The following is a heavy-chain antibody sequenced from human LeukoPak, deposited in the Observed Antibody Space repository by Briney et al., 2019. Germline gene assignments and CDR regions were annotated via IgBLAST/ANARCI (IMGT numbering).Heavy chain of an antibody. CDR1: GFTVSNNY. D-gene: IGHD6-13*01. Sequence: TGGSPRLSCAASGFTVSNNYMSWVRQAPGKGLEWVSVIYSGGSTFYSDSVKGRFTISRDNSKNTLYLQMNSLRAEDTAVYYCARDNGAAAGNWGQGTLVTVSS. CDR2: IYSGGST. J-gene: IGHJ4*02. CDR3: ARDNGAAAGN. V-gene: IGHV3-53*01.